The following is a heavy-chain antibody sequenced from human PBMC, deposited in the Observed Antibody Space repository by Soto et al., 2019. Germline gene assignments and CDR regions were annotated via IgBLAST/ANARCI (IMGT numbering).Heavy chain of an antibody. J-gene: IGHJ6*02. Sequence: HPGGSLRLSCTASGFTFGDYAMSWVRQAPGKGLEWVGFIRSKAYGGTTEYAASVKGRFTISRDDSKSIAYLQMNSLKTEDTAVYYCTSEEITGTPYYYGMDVWGQGTTVTVSS. V-gene: IGHV3-49*04. CDR2: IRSKAYGGTT. D-gene: IGHD1-20*01. CDR1: GFTFGDYA. CDR3: TSEEITGTPYYYGMDV.